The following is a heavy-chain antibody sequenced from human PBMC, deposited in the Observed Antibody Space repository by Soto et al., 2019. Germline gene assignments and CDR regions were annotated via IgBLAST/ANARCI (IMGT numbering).Heavy chain of an antibody. CDR3: ARGRSSYGDYINWYFDL. V-gene: IGHV1-8*01. D-gene: IGHD4-17*01. Sequence: QVQLVQSGAEVKKPGASVKVSCKASGYTFTNYDINWVRQATGQGLEWVRWMNPNSGHTGFAQKFQGRVTMTRDTSISTAYMELSSLSSEDTAVYYCARGRSSYGDYINWYFDLWGRGTLVTVSS. CDR2: MNPNSGHT. CDR1: GYTFTNYD. J-gene: IGHJ2*01.